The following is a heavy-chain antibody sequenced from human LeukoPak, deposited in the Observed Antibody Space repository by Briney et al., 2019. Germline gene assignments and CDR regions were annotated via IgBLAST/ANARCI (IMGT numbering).Heavy chain of an antibody. V-gene: IGHV4-59*08. CDR1: GGSISSYY. D-gene: IGHD3-16*01. J-gene: IGHJ3*02. CDR3: ASTVDRLWGAFDI. Sequence: PSETLSLTCIVSGGSISSYYWSWIRQPPGKGLEWIGYIYYSGSTNYNPSLKSRVTISVDTSKNQFSLKLSSVTAADTAVYYCASTVDRLWGAFDIWGQGTMVTVSS. CDR2: IYYSGST.